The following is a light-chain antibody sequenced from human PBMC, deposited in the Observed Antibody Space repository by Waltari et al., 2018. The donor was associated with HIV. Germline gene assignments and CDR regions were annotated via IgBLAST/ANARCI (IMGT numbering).Light chain of an antibody. Sequence: DIQMTQSPSSLSASVGDRVTITCRTSQSIGNFLNWYQQKPGKAPTLLVYGTSSLHSGVPSRFSGSGSGTDFTRTISSLQPGYFATYFCQQTYSNPRTFGPGTEVEIK. J-gene: IGKJ1*01. CDR2: GTS. CDR1: QSIGNF. V-gene: IGKV1-39*01. CDR3: QQTYSNPRT.